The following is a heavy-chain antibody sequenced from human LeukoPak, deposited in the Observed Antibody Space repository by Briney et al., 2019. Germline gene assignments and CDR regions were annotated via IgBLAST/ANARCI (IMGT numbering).Heavy chain of an antibody. Sequence: GGTLRLSCAASGFTFSSYGMSWVRQAPGKGLEWVSAISGSGGSTYYADSVKGRFTISRDNSKNTLYLQMNSLRAEDTAVYYYAKDRDYSRGRKRFGYYFDYWGQGTLVTVSS. CDR3: AKDRDYSRGRKRFGYYFDY. V-gene: IGHV3-23*01. J-gene: IGHJ4*02. CDR2: ISGSGGST. D-gene: IGHD3-10*01. CDR1: GFTFSSYG.